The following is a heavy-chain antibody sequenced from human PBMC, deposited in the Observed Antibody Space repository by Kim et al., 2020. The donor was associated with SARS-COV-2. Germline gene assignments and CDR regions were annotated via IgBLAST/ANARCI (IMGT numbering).Heavy chain of an antibody. CDR1: GGSISSYY. Sequence: SETLSLTCTVSGGSISSYYWSWIRQPPGKGLEWIGYIYYSGSTNYNPSLKSRVTISVDTSKNQFSLKLSSVTAADTAVYYCAGQGIYCSGGSCYYFFDYWGQGTLVTVSS. J-gene: IGHJ4*02. CDR3: AGQGIYCSGGSCYYFFDY. CDR2: IYYSGST. D-gene: IGHD2-15*01. V-gene: IGHV4-59*01.